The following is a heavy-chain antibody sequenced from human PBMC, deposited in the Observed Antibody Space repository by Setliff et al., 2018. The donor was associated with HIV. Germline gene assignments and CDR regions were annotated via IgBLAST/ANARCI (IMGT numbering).Heavy chain of an antibody. CDR2: IYYSGST. V-gene: IGHV4-31*11. J-gene: IGHJ4*02. CDR1: GDSITRGGYY. D-gene: IGHD1-1*01. Sequence: PSETLSLTCAVSGDSITRGGYYWSWIRQLAGKGLEWIADIYYSGSTNYNPYLKSRITVSIDTYKTHLSLKPMSMTAADTARYVWARGKEPGLYFDNWRQVMLVTVSS. CDR3: ARGKEPGLYFDN.